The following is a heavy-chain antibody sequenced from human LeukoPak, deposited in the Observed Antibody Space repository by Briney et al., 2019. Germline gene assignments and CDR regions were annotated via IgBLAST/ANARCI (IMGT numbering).Heavy chain of an antibody. CDR2: INAGNGNT. CDR1: GYTFTTYA. CDR3: ATDLNGWYPTLFDY. V-gene: IGHV1-3*01. J-gene: IGHJ4*02. D-gene: IGHD6-19*01. Sequence: ASVKVSCKASGYTFTTYAMHWVRQAPGQRLEWMGWINAGNGNTKYSQKFQGRVTMTEDTSTDTAYMELSSLRSEDTAVYYCATDLNGWYPTLFDYWGQGTLVTVSS.